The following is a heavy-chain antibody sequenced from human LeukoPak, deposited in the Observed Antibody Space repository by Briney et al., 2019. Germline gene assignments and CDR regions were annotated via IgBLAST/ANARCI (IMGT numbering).Heavy chain of an antibody. CDR1: GFTVSSNY. D-gene: IGHD3-16*02. V-gene: IGHV3-66*01. J-gene: IGHJ4*02. CDR3: ARGRRYDYAWGSYRYTFPYYFDY. Sequence: GGSLRLSCAASGFTVSSNYMSWVRQAPGKGLEWVPVIYSGGSTYYADSVKGRFTISRDNSKNTLYLQMNSLRAEDTAVYYCARGRRYDYAWGSYRYTFPYYFDYWGQGTLVTVSS. CDR2: IYSGGST.